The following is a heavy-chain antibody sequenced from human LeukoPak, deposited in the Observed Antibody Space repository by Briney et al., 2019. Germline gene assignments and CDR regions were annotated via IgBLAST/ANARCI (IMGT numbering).Heavy chain of an antibody. Sequence: GGSLRLSCAASGFTFSSYEMNWVRQAPGKGLEWVSYISSSGSTIYYADSVKGRFTISRDNAKNSLYLQMNSLKTEDTAVYYCTTLWAPRKYYYDSSGYGPVFDYWGQGTLVTVSS. CDR3: TTLWAPRKYYYDSSGYGPVFDY. D-gene: IGHD3-22*01. CDR2: ISSSGSTI. J-gene: IGHJ4*02. V-gene: IGHV3-48*03. CDR1: GFTFSSYE.